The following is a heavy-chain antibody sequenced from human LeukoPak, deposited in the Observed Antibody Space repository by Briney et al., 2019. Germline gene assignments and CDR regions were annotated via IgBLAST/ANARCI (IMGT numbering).Heavy chain of an antibody. CDR3: ATGSVGSGWYYFDY. Sequence: ASVKVSCKASGGTFSSYAISWVRQAPGQGLEWMGRIIPILGIANYAQKFQGRVTMTEDTSTDTAYMELSSLRSEDTAVYYCATGSVGSGWYYFDYWGQGTLVTVSS. CDR1: GGTFSSYA. J-gene: IGHJ4*02. D-gene: IGHD6-19*01. V-gene: IGHV1-69*04. CDR2: IIPILGIA.